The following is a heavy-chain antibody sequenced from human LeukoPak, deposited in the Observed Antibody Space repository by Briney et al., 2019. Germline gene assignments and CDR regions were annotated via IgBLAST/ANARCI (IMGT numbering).Heavy chain of an antibody. D-gene: IGHD5-24*01. CDR2: IYYSGRT. CDR3: ARGRWLPNAFDI. V-gene: IGHV4-59*07. CDR1: GDSINSYY. J-gene: IGHJ3*02. Sequence: SDTLSLTCTVSGDSINSYYWNWIRQPTGKGREWIGYIYYSGRTDYNPPLKSRVTISVDTSKHQFSMKLKSVTAADTAVYFCARGRWLPNAFDIWGQGTMVTVFS.